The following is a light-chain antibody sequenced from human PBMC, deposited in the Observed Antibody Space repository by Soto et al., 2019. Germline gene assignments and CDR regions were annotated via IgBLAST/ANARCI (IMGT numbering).Light chain of an antibody. CDR1: QSITSNS. CDR3: QQYYTSPIT. CDR2: GSS. Sequence: EIVLTQSPGTLSLSPGERATLSCRASQSITSNSLAWYQQKPGQAPRLLIYGSSSRATGIPDRLSGSGSGTDFTLTIIRLEPEDFAVYYCQQYYTSPITFGQGTRLEIK. J-gene: IGKJ5*01. V-gene: IGKV3-20*01.